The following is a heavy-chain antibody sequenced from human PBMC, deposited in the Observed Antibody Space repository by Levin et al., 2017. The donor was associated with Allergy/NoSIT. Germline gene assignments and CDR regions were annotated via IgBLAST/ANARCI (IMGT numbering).Heavy chain of an antibody. CDR2: IKRDGTEK. D-gene: IGHD3-22*01. Sequence: ETLSLTCAASGFTFSDFWMSWVRQAPGKGLEWVAIIKRDGTEKYYVDSVRGRFTISRDNDENSLYLQMNSLRAEDTAVYYGARTGDPYDSSGYVDFWGQGNLVTVSS. CDR1: GFTFSDFW. V-gene: IGHV3-7*01. J-gene: IGHJ4*02. CDR3: ARTGDPYDSSGYVDF.